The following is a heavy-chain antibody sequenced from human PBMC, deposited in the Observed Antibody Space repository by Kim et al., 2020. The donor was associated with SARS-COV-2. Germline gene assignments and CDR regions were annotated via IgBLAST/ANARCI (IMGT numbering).Heavy chain of an antibody. J-gene: IGHJ2*01. D-gene: IGHD6-25*01. V-gene: IGHV3-48*03. CDR3: ARDPPVGFWYFDF. Sequence: YAASVNGRFTISRDNAKNSLFLQMNSLRVEDTGVYFCARDPPVGFWYFDFWGRGTLVPVSS.